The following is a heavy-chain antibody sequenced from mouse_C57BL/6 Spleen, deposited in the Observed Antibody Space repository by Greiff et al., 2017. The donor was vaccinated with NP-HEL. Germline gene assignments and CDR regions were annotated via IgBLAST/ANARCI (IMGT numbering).Heavy chain of an antibody. J-gene: IGHJ4*01. CDR2: IDPSDSST. D-gene: IGHD1-1*01. V-gene: IGHV1-69*01. CDR1: GYTFTSYW. CDR3: ARAGITTVVAARYYAMDY. Sequence: QVQLKQPGAELVMPGASVKLSCKASGYTFTSYWMHWVKQRPGQGLEWIGEIDPSDSSTNYNQKFKGKSTLTVDKSSSTAYMQLSSLTSEDSAVYYCARAGITTVVAARYYAMDYWGQGTSVTVSS.